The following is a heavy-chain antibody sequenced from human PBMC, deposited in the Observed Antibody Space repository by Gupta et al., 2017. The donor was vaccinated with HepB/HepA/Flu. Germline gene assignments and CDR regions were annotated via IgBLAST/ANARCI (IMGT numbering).Heavy chain of an antibody. CDR1: GFTNRDNY. CDR3: TRWRAGAQDY. J-gene: IGHJ4*02. Sequence: EVKLVESGGNLVQPGGSLRLSCAASGFTNRDNYMDWFGQAPGKGREWVGRTKNKANRYTTEDAASVKGRFTITRDDSKNSRYLQMNSLKTEDTAVYFCTRWRAGAQDYWGQGTLVTGSS. D-gene: IGHD1-26*01. CDR2: TKNKANRYTT. V-gene: IGHV3-72*01.